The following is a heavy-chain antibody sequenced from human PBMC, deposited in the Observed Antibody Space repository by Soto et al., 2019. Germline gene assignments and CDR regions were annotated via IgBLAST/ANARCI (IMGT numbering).Heavy chain of an antibody. CDR3: ARERATYDYIWGSYRPIRYFDY. D-gene: IGHD3-16*01. V-gene: IGHV1-18*01. Sequence: GASVKVSCKASGYTFTSYGISWVRQAPGQGLEWMGWISAYNGNTNYAQKLQGRVTMTTDTSTSTAYMELRSLRSDDTAVYYCARERATYDYIWGSYRPIRYFDYWGQGTLVTVSS. CDR2: ISAYNGNT. CDR1: GYTFTSYG. J-gene: IGHJ4*02.